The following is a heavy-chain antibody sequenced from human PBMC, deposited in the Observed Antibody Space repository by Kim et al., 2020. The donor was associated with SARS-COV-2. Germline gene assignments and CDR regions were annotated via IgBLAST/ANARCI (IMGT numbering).Heavy chain of an antibody. D-gene: IGHD3-9*01. CDR1: GFTFSKAW. CDR2: IKSKTDGGTT. J-gene: IGHJ4*02. Sequence: GGSLRLSCAASGFTFSKAWMSWVRQAPGKGLERVGRIKSKTDGGTTDYAAPVKGRFTISRDDSKNTLYLQMNSLKTEDTAVYYCTTDWLYVLRYFEWWGQRTLVSVSS. V-gene: IGHV3-15*01. CDR3: TTDWLYVLRYFEW.